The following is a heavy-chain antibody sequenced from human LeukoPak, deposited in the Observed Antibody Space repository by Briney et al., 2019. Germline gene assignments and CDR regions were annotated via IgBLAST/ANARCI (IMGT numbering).Heavy chain of an antibody. Sequence: GRSLRISCAASGFTFDDYAMPWVRQAPGKGLEWVSGISWNSGSIGYADSVKGRFTISRDNAKNSLYLQMNSLRAEDTALYYCAKDIGRMVRGVFYWGQGTLVTVSS. D-gene: IGHD3-10*01. V-gene: IGHV3-9*01. CDR2: ISWNSGSI. CDR3: AKDIGRMVRGVFY. CDR1: GFTFDDYA. J-gene: IGHJ4*02.